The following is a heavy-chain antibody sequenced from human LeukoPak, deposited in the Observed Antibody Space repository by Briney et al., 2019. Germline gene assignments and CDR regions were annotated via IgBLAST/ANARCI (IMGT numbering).Heavy chain of an antibody. J-gene: IGHJ4*02. CDR3: ITYYGSGRGWY. V-gene: IGHV3-15*01. CDR2: IKSQADGGTT. CDR1: GFTFSNAW. D-gene: IGHD3-10*01. Sequence: GGSLRLSCAASGFTFSNAWMSWVRQAPAKGLEWVGRIKSQADGGTTDHAAPVKGSFTTSRDDSKNTLYLQMNGLKTEDTAMYYCITYYGSGRGWYWGQGTLVTVSS.